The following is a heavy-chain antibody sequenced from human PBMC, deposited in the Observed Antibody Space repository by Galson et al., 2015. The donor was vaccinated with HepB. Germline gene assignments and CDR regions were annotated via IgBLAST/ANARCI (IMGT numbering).Heavy chain of an antibody. Sequence: SLRLSCAASGFTFSSYSMNWVRQAPGKGLEWVSSISSSSSYIYYADSVKGRFTISRDNAKNSLYLQMNSLKTEDTAVYYCTTSLIVVVPAALLGATDYWGQGTLVTVSS. CDR2: ISSSSSYI. D-gene: IGHD2-2*01. J-gene: IGHJ4*02. CDR3: TTSLIVVVPAALLGATDY. CDR1: GFTFSSYS. V-gene: IGHV3-21*03.